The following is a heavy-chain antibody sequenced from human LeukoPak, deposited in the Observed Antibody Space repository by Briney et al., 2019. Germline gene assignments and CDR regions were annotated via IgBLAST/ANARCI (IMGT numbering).Heavy chain of an antibody. CDR2: IIPLLGIA. CDR3: ARAAGLNFDWLFHPFDY. Sequence: VASVKVSRKSSGGTFSRYAISWVRQAPAQGLEWMGRIIPLLGIAKYAQKFQGRVTITADKSTSTGYMEQRSTRSEDTAVYYCARAAGLNFDWLFHPFDYWGQGTLVTVSS. CDR1: GGTFSRYA. V-gene: IGHV1-69*04. D-gene: IGHD3-9*01. J-gene: IGHJ4*02.